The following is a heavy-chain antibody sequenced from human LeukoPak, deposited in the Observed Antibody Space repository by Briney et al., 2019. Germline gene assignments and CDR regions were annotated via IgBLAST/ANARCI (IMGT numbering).Heavy chain of an antibody. Sequence: SETLSLTCTVSGDSISSRNIYWGWIRQAPGKGLEWIGTVYHSGSTYYNPSLETRVIISADTSKNQLSLGLSSVTAPDTALYYCARHLYFYGSGSRYFDFWGQGTLVTVSS. D-gene: IGHD3-10*01. CDR3: ARHLYFYGSGSRYFDF. CDR1: GDSISSRNIY. V-gene: IGHV4-39*01. J-gene: IGHJ4*02. CDR2: VYHSGST.